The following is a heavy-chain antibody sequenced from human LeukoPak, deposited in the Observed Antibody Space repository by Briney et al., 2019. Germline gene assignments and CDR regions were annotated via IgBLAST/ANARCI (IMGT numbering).Heavy chain of an antibody. Sequence: GGSLRLFCAASGFTFSSYAMSWVRQAPGKGLEWVSGISGSGDNTYYADSVKGRFTISRDNSKNTLYVQVNSLGTEDTAAYYCAKGSYYDSSGSFYFDYWGQGTLVTVSS. J-gene: IGHJ4*02. CDR1: GFTFSSYA. V-gene: IGHV3-23*01. D-gene: IGHD3-22*01. CDR3: AKGSYYDSSGSFYFDY. CDR2: ISGSGDNT.